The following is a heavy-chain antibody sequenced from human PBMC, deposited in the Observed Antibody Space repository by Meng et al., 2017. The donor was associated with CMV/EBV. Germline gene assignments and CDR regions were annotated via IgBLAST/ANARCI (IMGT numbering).Heavy chain of an antibody. D-gene: IGHD3-16*01. CDR3: ARVTAVWGYYFDY. CDR1: GGSISSGDYY. V-gene: IGHV4-30-4*08. J-gene: IGHJ4*02. CDR2: IYYSGST. Sequence: LRLSYTVSGGSISSGDYYWSWIRQPPGKGLEWIGYIYYSGSTYYNPSLKSRVTISVDTSKNQFSLKLSSVTAADTAVYYCARVTAVWGYYFDYWGQGTLVTVSS.